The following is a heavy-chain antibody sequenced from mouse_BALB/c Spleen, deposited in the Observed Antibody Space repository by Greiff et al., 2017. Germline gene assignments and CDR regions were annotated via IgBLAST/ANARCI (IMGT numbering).Heavy chain of an antibody. Sequence: EVQLQQSGAELVKPGASVKLSCTASGFNIKDTYMHWVKQRPEQGLEWIGRIDPANGNTKYDPKFQGKATITADTSSNTAYLQLSSLTSEDTAVYYCAYYYGSSFDYWGQGTTLTVSS. J-gene: IGHJ2*01. CDR1: GFNIKDTY. CDR3: AYYYGSSFDY. V-gene: IGHV14-3*02. CDR2: IDPANGNT. D-gene: IGHD1-1*01.